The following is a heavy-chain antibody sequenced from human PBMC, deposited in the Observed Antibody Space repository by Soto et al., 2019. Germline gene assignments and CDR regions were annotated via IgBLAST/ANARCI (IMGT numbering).Heavy chain of an antibody. Sequence: PSETLSLTCTVSGGSISSSSYYWGWIRQPPGKGLEWIGSIYYSGSTYYNPSLKSRVTISVDTSKNQFSLKLSSVTAADTAVYYCARPNSFYDSSGYYSSYYYYGMDVWGQGTTVTVSS. V-gene: IGHV4-39*01. J-gene: IGHJ6*02. CDR1: GGSISSSSYY. CDR3: ARPNSFYDSSGYYSSYYYYGMDV. CDR2: IYYSGST. D-gene: IGHD3-22*01.